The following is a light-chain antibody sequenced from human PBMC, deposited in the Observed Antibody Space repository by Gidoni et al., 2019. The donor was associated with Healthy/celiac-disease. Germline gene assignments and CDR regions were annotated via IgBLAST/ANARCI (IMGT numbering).Light chain of an antibody. CDR1: QSVSSY. J-gene: IGKJ4*01. CDR2: DAS. Sequence: IVLTQSPPTLPLSPGERATLSCRASQSVSSYLAWYQQKPGQAPRLLIYDASNRATGIPARFSGSGSGTDFTLTISSLEPEDFAVYYCQQRSNRPLTFGGGTKVEIK. V-gene: IGKV3-11*01. CDR3: QQRSNRPLT.